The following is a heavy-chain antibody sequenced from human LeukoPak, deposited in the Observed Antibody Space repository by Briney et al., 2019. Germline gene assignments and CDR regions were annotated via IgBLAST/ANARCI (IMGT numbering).Heavy chain of an antibody. Sequence: PSETLSLTCTVSGGSVSSYYWSWIRQPPGKGLEWIGYIYYSGSTNYKSSLKSRVTISVDTPKNHFSLTLSSVTAADTAVYYCARSDGYGLVGIWGQGTMVTVSS. D-gene: IGHD3-10*01. J-gene: IGHJ3*02. CDR3: ARSDGYGLVGI. CDR2: IYYSGST. V-gene: IGHV4-59*02. CDR1: GGSVSSYY.